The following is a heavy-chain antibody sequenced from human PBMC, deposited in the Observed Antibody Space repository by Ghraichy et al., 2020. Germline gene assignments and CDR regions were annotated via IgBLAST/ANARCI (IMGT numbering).Heavy chain of an antibody. V-gene: IGHV4-34*01. CDR1: GGSFSGYY. CDR3: ARVNRGSLPTYTGPAMAHYDFWSGSYGMDV. CDR2: INHSGST. J-gene: IGHJ6*02. Sequence: SETLSLTCAVYGGSFSGYYWSWIRQPPGKGLEWIGEINHSGSTNYNPSLKSRVTISVDTSKNQFSLKLSSVTAADTAVYYCARVNRGSLPTYTGPAMAHYDFWSGSYGMDVWGQGTTVTVSS. D-gene: IGHD3-3*01.